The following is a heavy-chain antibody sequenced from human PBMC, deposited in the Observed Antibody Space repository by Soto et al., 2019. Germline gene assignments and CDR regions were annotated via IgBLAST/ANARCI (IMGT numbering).Heavy chain of an antibody. V-gene: IGHV4-39*01. CDR3: ARAMERITMVRGDYFDAFDI. CDR2: IYYSGGT. D-gene: IGHD3-10*01. J-gene: IGHJ3*02. CDR1: GGSISSSSYY. Sequence: PSETLSLTCTVSGGSISSSSYYWGWIRQRPGKGLEWIGSIYYSGGTYYNPSLKSRVTISVDTSKNQFSLKLGSVTAADTAVYYCARAMERITMVRGDYFDAFDIWGQGTMVTVSS.